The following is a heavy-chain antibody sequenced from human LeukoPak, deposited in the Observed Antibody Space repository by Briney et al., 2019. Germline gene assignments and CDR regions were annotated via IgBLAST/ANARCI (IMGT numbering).Heavy chain of an antibody. CDR2: ISGSGGST. D-gene: IGHD2-2*01. V-gene: IGHV3-23*01. CDR1: GFTFSSYA. Sequence: PGASLRLSCAASGFTFSSYAMSWVRQAPGKGLERVSAISGSGGSTYYADSVKGRFTISRDNSKNTLYLQMNSLRAEDTAVYYCAKGVVVVPAATNPTDAFDIWGQGTMVTVSS. J-gene: IGHJ3*02. CDR3: AKGVVVVPAATNPTDAFDI.